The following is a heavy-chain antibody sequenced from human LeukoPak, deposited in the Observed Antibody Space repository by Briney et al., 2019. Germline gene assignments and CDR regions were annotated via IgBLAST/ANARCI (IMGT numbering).Heavy chain of an antibody. CDR3: AGRLHTAMPLT. J-gene: IGHJ4*02. V-gene: IGHV4-59*01. D-gene: IGHD5-18*01. CDR2: IYYSGSS. Sequence: SETLSLTCTVSGGSISGYYWNWIRQPPGKGLEWIGHIYYSGSSSYNPSLSSRVTISVDTSKNQFSLRLSSVTAADTAMYYCAGRLHTAMPLTRGQGTLVTVSS. CDR1: GGSISGYY.